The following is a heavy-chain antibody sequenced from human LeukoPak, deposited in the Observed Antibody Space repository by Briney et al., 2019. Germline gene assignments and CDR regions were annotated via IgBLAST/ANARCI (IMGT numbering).Heavy chain of an antibody. CDR2: IYYSGST. D-gene: IGHD3-3*01. CDR3: VREGPIRFLEQIDY. Sequence: PSETLSLTCTVSGGSISSSSYYWGWIRQPPGKGLEWIGSIYYSGSTYYNPSLESRVTISLGLSKNQFSLRLSSVTAADTALYYCVREGPIRFLEQIDYWGQGTLVTVSS. V-gene: IGHV4-39*07. J-gene: IGHJ4*02. CDR1: GGSISSSSYY.